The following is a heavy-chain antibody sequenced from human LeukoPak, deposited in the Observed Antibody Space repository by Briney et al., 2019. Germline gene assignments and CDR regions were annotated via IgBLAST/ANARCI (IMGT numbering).Heavy chain of an antibody. CDR1: GGSISSGSYY. CDR2: IYTSGST. CDR3: ARDIAAHSPGYYYYYYMDV. D-gene: IGHD6-13*01. Sequence: SETLSLTCTVSGGSISSGSYYWSWIRQPAGKELEWIGRIYTSGSTNYNPSLKSRVTISVDTSKNQFSLKLSSVTAADTAVYYCARDIAAHSPGYYYYYYMDVWGKGTTVTVSS. J-gene: IGHJ6*03. V-gene: IGHV4-61*02.